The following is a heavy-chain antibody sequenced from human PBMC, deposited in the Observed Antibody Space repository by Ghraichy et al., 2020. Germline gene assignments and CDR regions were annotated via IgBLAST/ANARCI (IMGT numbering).Heavy chain of an antibody. CDR1: GFTFSSYS. CDR2: ISSSSSTI. J-gene: IGHJ6*03. V-gene: IGHV3-48*02. D-gene: IGHD3-22*01. CDR3: ASGGDSSGYSYYYYYYMDV. Sequence: GSLRLSCAASGFTFSSYSMNWVRQAPGKGLEWVSYISSSSSTIYYADSVKGRFTISRDNAKNSLYLQMNSLRDEDTAVYYCASGGDSSGYSYYYYYYMDVWGKGTTVTVSS.